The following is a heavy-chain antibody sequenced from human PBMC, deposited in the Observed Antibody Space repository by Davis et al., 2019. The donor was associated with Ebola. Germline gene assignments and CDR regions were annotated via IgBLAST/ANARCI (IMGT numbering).Heavy chain of an antibody. D-gene: IGHD1-26*01. J-gene: IGHJ4*02. V-gene: IGHV3-23*01. CDR2: IIGSGGIT. Sequence: GGSLRLSCAASGFTFSSYAMSWVRQAPGKGLEWVSAIIGSGGITYYADSVKGRFTISRDNSTNTLYLQMNSLRAEDTAVYYCAMSQWELLLEYYFDYWGQGTLVTVSS. CDR3: AMSQWELLLEYYFDY. CDR1: GFTFSSYA.